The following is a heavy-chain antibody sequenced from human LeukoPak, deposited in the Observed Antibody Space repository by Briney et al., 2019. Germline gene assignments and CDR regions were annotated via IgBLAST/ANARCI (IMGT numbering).Heavy chain of an antibody. V-gene: IGHV3-48*04. CDR1: GFTFSSYS. Sequence: PGGSLRLSCAASGFTFSSYSMNWVRQAPGKGLEWVSYISSSSSTIYYADSVKGRFTISRDNAKNSLYLQMNSLRAEDTAVYYCARELLPRFDPWGQGTLVTVSS. CDR2: ISSSSSTI. J-gene: IGHJ5*02. CDR3: ARELLPRFDP. D-gene: IGHD2/OR15-2a*01.